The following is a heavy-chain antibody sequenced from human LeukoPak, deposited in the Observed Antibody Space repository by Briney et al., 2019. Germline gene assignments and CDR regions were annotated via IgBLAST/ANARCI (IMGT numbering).Heavy chain of an antibody. CDR3: ARGPGRARFDP. CDR1: GYSFTGYY. V-gene: IGHV1-2*02. J-gene: IGHJ5*02. CDR2: INPNSGDT. D-gene: IGHD3-10*01. Sequence: ASMKVSCKASGYSFTGYYIHWVRQAPGQGLEWMGWINPNSGDTKYEQKFQGRVTMTRDTSISTAYMELSRLTSDDTSVYYCARGPGRARFDPWGQGTLVIVSS.